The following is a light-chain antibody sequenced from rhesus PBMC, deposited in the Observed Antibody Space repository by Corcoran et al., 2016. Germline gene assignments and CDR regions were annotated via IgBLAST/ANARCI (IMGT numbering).Light chain of an antibody. CDR2: QAS. V-gene: IGKV1-25*01. J-gene: IGKJ3*01. CDR3: PQHNSYPFT. CDR1: QGISRY. Sequence: MTQSPSSLSASVGDTVTITCRASQGISRYLAWYQQKPGKAPKLLIYQASTLQSGVPSRFSGSGSGTDFTLTISSLQSVDFATYYCPQHNSYPFTFGPDTKLDIK.